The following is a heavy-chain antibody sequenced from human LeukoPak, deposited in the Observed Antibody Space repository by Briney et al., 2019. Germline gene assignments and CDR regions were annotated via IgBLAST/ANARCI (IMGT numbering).Heavy chain of an antibody. J-gene: IGHJ2*01. Sequence: RGSLRLSCAASGFTFSAYSMNWVRQAPGKGLEWITHITNTLGISYAASVKGRFTVSRDKNSLYLQMSSLRGEDTAVYYCARDLDPWYLNLWGRGTLVTVSS. CDR3: ARDLDPWYLNL. CDR1: GFTFSAYS. V-gene: IGHV3-48*01. CDR2: ITNTLGI.